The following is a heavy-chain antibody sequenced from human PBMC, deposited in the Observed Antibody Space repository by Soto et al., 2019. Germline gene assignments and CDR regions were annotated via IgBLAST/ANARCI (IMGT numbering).Heavy chain of an antibody. J-gene: IGHJ4*02. D-gene: IGHD2-15*01. CDR1: GFTVTTNY. CDR3: ARMAHYSFDN. V-gene: IGHV3-53*01. Sequence: EVQLVESGGGLIQPGGSLRLSCAASGFTVTTNYMSWVRQAPGKGLEWVSDIYSGGSTFYADSVKGRFTISRDNSKNTLYLQMNSLRAEDSAVYYCARMAHYSFDNWGQGTLVTVSS. CDR2: IYSGGST.